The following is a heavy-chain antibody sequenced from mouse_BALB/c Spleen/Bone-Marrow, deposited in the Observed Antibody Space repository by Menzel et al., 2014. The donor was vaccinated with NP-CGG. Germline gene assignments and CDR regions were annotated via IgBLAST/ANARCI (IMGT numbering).Heavy chain of an antibody. Sequence: DVKLVESGPELVKPGASVKISCKASGYSFTGYFMNWVMQSHGKSLEWIGRINPYNGDTFYNQEFKGKATLTVDKSSSTAHMELRSLASEDSAVYYCTRVTTDWYFDVWGAGTTVTVSS. V-gene: IGHV1-20*02. CDR3: TRVTTDWYFDV. CDR2: INPYNGDT. CDR1: GYSFTGYF. J-gene: IGHJ1*01. D-gene: IGHD1-1*01.